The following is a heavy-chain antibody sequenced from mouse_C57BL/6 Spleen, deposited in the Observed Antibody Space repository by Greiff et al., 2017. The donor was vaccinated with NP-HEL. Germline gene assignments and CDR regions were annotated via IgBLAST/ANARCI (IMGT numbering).Heavy chain of an antibody. V-gene: IGHV1-59*01. Sequence: QVQLQQPGAELVRPGTSVKLSCKASGYTFTSYWMHWVKQRPGQGLEWIGVIDPSDSYTNYNQKFKGKATLTVDTSSSTAYMQRSSLTSEDSAVYYCARRGYGNYTWFAYWGQGTLVTVSA. CDR3: ARRGYGNYTWFAY. J-gene: IGHJ3*01. CDR2: IDPSDSYT. D-gene: IGHD2-1*01. CDR1: GYTFTSYW.